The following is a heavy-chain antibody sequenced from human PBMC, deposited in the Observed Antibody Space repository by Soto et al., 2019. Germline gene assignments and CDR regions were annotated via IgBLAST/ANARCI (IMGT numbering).Heavy chain of an antibody. D-gene: IGHD2-2*01. Sequence: RASVKVSCKASGYTFTGYYMHWVRQAPGQGLEWMGWINPNSGGTNYAQKFQGRVTMTRDTSISTAYMELSRLRSDDTAVYYCARDSAEYQGLREYYYYCMDVWGQGTTVTVSS. CDR1: GYTFTGYY. CDR2: INPNSGGT. CDR3: ARDSAEYQGLREYYYYCMDV. J-gene: IGHJ6*02. V-gene: IGHV1-2*02.